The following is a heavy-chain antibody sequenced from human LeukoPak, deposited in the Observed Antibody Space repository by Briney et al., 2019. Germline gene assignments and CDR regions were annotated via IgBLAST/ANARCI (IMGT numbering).Heavy chain of an antibody. CDR3: ARGFDDSSGYATDY. V-gene: IGHV4-34*01. Sequence: SETLSLTCAVYGGSFSGYYWSWIRQPPGKGLEWIGEINHSGSTNYNPSLKSRVTISVDMSKNQFSLKLSSVTAADTAVYYCARGFDDSSGYATDYWGQGTLVTVSS. CDR2: INHSGST. J-gene: IGHJ4*02. D-gene: IGHD3-22*01. CDR1: GGSFSGYY.